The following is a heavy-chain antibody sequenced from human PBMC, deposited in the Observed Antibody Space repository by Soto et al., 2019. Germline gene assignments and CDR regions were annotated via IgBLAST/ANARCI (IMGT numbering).Heavy chain of an antibody. J-gene: IGHJ3*02. V-gene: IGHV3-7*01. Sequence: EVQLVESGGGLVQPGGSLRLSCAASGFTFSSYWMSWVRQAPGKGLEWVANIKQDGSEKYYVDSVKGRFTISRDNAKNSLYLQMNSLRAEDTAVYFCARDADYDAFDIWGQGTMVTVSS. D-gene: IGHD5-12*01. CDR1: GFTFSSYW. CDR2: IKQDGSEK. CDR3: ARDADYDAFDI.